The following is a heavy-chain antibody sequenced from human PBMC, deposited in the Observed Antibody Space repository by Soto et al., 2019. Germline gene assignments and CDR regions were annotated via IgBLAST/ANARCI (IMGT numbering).Heavy chain of an antibody. CDR3: ARDPYSSSWFNHWFDP. D-gene: IGHD6-13*01. J-gene: IGHJ5*02. CDR1: RYTFTSYA. V-gene: IGHV1-3*01. Sequence: ASVKVSCKASRYTFTSYAMXWVRQAPGQRLEWMGWINAGNGNTKYSQKFQGRVTITRDTSASTAYMELSSLRSEDTAVYYCARDPYSSSWFNHWFDPWGQGTLVTVSS. CDR2: INAGNGNT.